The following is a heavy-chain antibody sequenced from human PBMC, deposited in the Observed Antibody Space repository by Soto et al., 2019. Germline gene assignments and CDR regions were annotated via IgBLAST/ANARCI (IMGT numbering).Heavy chain of an antibody. V-gene: IGHV3-33*01. J-gene: IGHJ3*02. CDR1: GFSFSSYG. Sequence: PGGSLRLSCAPSGFSFSSYGIHWARQAPGKGLEWVAVIWYDGSNKVYADSVKGRFTISRDNSKNTLYLQMNSLRAEDTAVYYCARDLAGDYGALDTWGQGTMVTVS. CDR2: IWYDGSNK. CDR3: ARDLAGDYGALDT. D-gene: IGHD3-10*01.